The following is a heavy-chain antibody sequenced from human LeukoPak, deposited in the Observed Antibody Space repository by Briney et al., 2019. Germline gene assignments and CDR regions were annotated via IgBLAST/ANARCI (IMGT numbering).Heavy chain of an antibody. D-gene: IGHD6-13*01. Sequence: PSETLSLTCAVYGGSFSGYYWSWIRQPPGKGLEWIGEINHSGSTNYNPSLKSRVTISVDTSKNQFSLKLSSVTAADTAVYYCARQPPRCSSGWYGGNYYYYYMDVWGKGTTVTISS. CDR2: INHSGST. CDR1: GGSFSGYY. J-gene: IGHJ6*03. CDR3: ARQPPRCSSGWYGGNYYYYYMDV. V-gene: IGHV4-34*01.